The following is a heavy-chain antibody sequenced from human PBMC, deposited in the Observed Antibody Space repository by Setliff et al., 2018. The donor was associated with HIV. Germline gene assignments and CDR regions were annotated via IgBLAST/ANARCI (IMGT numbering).Heavy chain of an antibody. J-gene: IGHJ1*01. Sequence: GASVKVSCKASGYTFTTYALHWVRQAPGQRLEWMGWINAGNGNAKYSQKFQGRVTITGDTSASTAYMELSSLTSEDTSVYYCARVACSGGSCYSYFQHWGQGTLVTVSS. CDR1: GYTFTTYA. CDR3: ARVACSGGSCYSYFQH. CDR2: INAGNGNA. V-gene: IGHV1-3*01. D-gene: IGHD2-15*01.